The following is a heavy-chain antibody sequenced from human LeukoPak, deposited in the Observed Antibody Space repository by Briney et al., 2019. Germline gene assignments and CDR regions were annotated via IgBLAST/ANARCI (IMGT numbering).Heavy chain of an antibody. V-gene: IGHV3-74*01. D-gene: IGHD2-2*01. Sequence: GGSLRLSCAASGFTFSSYWVHWVRQAPGKGLVWVSRINSDGTTTAYADYVKGRFTISRDNAKNTLYLQMNRLRAEDTAVYSCARGDAYALNFWGQGTLVTVSS. J-gene: IGHJ4*02. CDR3: ARGDAYALNF. CDR2: INSDGTTT. CDR1: GFTFSSYW.